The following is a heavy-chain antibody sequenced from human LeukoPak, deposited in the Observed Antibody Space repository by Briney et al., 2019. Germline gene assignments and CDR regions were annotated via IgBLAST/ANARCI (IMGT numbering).Heavy chain of an antibody. CDR1: GFTFALYG. V-gene: IGHV1-18*01. J-gene: IGHJ3*02. D-gene: IGHD2-21*01. CDR2: ISGYNGNT. CDR3: ARDRNMWALDI. Sequence: ASVKVSCKSSGFTFALYGVSWVRQAPGQGLEWMGWISGYNGNTKYAENLQGRLTMTIDSATSTAYMVLRSLRSDDTAVFYCARDRNMWALDIWGQGTMVTVTS.